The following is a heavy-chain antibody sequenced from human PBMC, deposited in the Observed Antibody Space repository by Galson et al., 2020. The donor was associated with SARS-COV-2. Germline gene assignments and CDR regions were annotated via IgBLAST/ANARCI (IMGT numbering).Heavy chain of an antibody. Sequence: GASVKVSCKALGYTFTSYGINWVRQAPGQGPEWMGRITTYNGKTNYAPKPEGRVTMTADTSTSTVYMERRSLISDDTAVYYCTRRDITGVDYWGQGTLVTVSS. V-gene: IGHV1-18*04. J-gene: IGHJ4*02. CDR1: GYTFTSYG. CDR3: TRRDITGVDY. D-gene: IGHD1-20*01. CDR2: ITTYNGKT.